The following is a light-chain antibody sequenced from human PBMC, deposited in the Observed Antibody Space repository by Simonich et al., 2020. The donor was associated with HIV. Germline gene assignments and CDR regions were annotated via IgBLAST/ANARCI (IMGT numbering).Light chain of an antibody. CDR3: QQFNSNPRT. J-gene: IGKJ5*01. CDR2: AAS. CDR1: QSISSY. Sequence: DIQMTQSPSSLSASVGDRDTITCRASQSISSYLNWYQQKPGKAPKLLIYAASSLQSGVPSRFSGSGSGTDFTLTISSLQPEDFATYFCQQFNSNPRTFGQGTRLEIK. V-gene: IGKV1-39*01.